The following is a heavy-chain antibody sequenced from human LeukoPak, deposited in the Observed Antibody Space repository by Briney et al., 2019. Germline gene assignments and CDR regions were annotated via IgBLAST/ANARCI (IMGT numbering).Heavy chain of an antibody. CDR2: IYYSGST. V-gene: IGHV4-59*01. D-gene: IGHD3-10*01. J-gene: IGHJ6*03. Sequence: KPSETLSLTCTVSGGSISSYYWSWIRQPPGKGLEWIGYIYYSGSTNCNPSLKSRVTISVDTSKNQFSLKLSSVTAADTAVYYCARSYGSGRPYYYYYMDVWGKGTTVTVSS. CDR3: ARSYGSGRPYYYYYMDV. CDR1: GGSISSYY.